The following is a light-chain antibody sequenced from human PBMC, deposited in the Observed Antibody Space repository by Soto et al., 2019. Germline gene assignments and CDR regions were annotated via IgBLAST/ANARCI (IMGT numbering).Light chain of an antibody. CDR3: AAWDDRLNGPSYV. CDR2: TNN. J-gene: IGLJ1*01. CDR1: TSNIGSNP. Sequence: QSVLTQPPSVSGTPGQTVTISCSGSTSNIGSNPVNWYQQLPGTAPRLLISTNNQRPSGVPDRFSGSRPGTSASLAISGLQSEDEADYYCAAWDDRLNGPSYVFGTGTKVTVL. V-gene: IGLV1-44*01.